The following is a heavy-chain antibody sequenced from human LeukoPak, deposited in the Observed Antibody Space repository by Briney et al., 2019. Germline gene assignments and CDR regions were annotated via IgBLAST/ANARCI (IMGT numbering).Heavy chain of an antibody. D-gene: IGHD3-10*01. CDR3: ARGQVRHRGSGSSDT. CDR2: MNPNSGNT. CDR1: GYTFTSYD. Sequence: GASVKVSCKASGYTFTSYDINWVRQATGQGLGWMGWMNPNSGNTGYAQKFQGRVTMTRNTSISTAYMELSSLRSEDTAVYYCARGQVRHRGSGSSDTWGQGTLVTVSS. V-gene: IGHV1-8*01. J-gene: IGHJ4*02.